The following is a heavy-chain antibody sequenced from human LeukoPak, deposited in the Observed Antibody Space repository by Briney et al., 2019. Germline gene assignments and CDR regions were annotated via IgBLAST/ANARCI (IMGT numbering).Heavy chain of an antibody. J-gene: IGHJ4*02. CDR3: ARGLQSDSSDLDY. CDR1: GYTFTGYY. V-gene: IGHV1-18*04. CDR2: ISTYNGNT. D-gene: IGHD4-11*01. Sequence: GASVKVSCKASGYTFTGYYMHWVRQAPGQGLEWMGWISTYNGNTNYAQKLQGRVTMTTDTSTSTAYMELRSLRSDDTAVYYCARGLQSDSSDLDYWGQGTLVTVSS.